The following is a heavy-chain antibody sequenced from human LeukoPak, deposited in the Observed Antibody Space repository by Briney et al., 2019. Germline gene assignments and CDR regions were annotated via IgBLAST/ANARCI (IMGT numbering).Heavy chain of an antibody. CDR3: AHRRRLLWQAYYFDY. J-gene: IGHJ4*02. CDR1: GGSISSGDYY. D-gene: IGHD3-10*01. CDR2: IYWDDDK. V-gene: IGHV2-5*08. Sequence: TLSLTCTVSGGSISSGDYYWSWIRQPPGKALEWLALIYWDDDKRYSPSLKSRLTITKDTSKNQVVLTMTNMDPVDTATYYCAHRRRLLWQAYYFDYWGQGTLVTVSS.